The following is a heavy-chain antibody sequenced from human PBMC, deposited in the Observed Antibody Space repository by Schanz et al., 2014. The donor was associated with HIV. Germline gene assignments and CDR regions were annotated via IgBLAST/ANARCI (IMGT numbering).Heavy chain of an antibody. CDR1: GFTFSTSA. CDR2: IWYDGSNT. Sequence: QVHLVESGGGVVQPGRSLRLSCAASGFTFSTSAMSWVRQAPGKGLEWVACIWYDGSNTHYADSVKGRLTISRDDSKNTVYLQMNSLRAEDTAVYYCARVWADYGMDVWGQGTTVTVSS. V-gene: IGHV3-33*08. D-gene: IGHD3-16*01. J-gene: IGHJ6*02. CDR3: ARVWADYGMDV.